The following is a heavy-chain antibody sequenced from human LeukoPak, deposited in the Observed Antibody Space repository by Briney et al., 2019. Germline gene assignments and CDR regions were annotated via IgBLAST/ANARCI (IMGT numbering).Heavy chain of an antibody. CDR2: IYHTGKT. Sequence: KSSETLSLTCTVSGGSISSNRYYWGWIRQPPGKGLEWIGTIYHTGKTYYNPSLMSRVTISVDTSKNQFSLKLSSVTAADTAVYYCARSPGWNYLFDYWGQGTLVTVSS. CDR1: GGSISSNRYY. D-gene: IGHD1-7*01. V-gene: IGHV4-39*07. CDR3: ARSPGWNYLFDY. J-gene: IGHJ4*02.